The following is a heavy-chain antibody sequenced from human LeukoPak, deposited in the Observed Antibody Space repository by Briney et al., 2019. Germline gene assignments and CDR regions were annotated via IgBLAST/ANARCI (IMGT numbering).Heavy chain of an antibody. D-gene: IGHD3-10*02. CDR1: GFTFSSYE. J-gene: IGHJ6*04. Sequence: GGSPRLSCAASGFTFSSYELNWVRHAPGKGLERVSYISSSGSTIYYADSVKGRFTISRDNAKNSLYLQMNSLRAEDTAVYYCAELGITMSGGVWGKGTTVTISS. V-gene: IGHV3-48*03. CDR3: AELGITMSGGV. CDR2: ISSSGSTI.